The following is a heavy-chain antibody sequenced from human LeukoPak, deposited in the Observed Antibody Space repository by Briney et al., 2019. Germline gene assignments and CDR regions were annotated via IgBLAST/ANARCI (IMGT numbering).Heavy chain of an antibody. D-gene: IGHD3-10*01. CDR1: GGSISSYY. CDR2: IYYSGST. J-gene: IGHJ5*02. CDR3: AREEPITMVRGVMGGNWFDP. V-gene: IGHV4-59*01. Sequence: VKPSETLSLTCTVSGGSISSYYWSWIRQPPGKGLEWIGYIYYSGSTNYNPSLKSRVTISVDTSKNQFSLKLSSVTAADTAVYYCAREEPITMVRGVMGGNWFDPWGQGTLVTVS.